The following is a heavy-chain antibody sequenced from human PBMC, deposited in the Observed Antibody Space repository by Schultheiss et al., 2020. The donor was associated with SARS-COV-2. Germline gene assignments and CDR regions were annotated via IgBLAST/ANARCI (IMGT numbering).Heavy chain of an antibody. CDR2: ISGSGGNT. D-gene: IGHD3-3*01. CDR3: AKLTAPYPILRFLDHQASGGWFDP. CDR1: GFTFSSHA. Sequence: GGSLRLSCAASGFTFSSHAMGWVRQAPGKGLEWVSAISGSGGNTYYADSVKGRFTISRDNSKNTLYLQMNSLRAEDTALYYCAKLTAPYPILRFLDHQASGGWFDPWGQGTLVTVSS. J-gene: IGHJ5*02. V-gene: IGHV3-23*01.